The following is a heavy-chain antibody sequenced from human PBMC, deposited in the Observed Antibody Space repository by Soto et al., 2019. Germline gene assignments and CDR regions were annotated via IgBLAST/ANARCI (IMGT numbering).Heavy chain of an antibody. CDR3: ARDLLYSSGGSCRPGLNYMDV. CDR2: TYYRSKWYN. CDR1: GDSVSSNSAA. Sequence: SQTLSLTCAISGDSVSSNSAAWNWIRQSPSRGLEWLGRTYYRSKWYNDYAVSVKSRITINPDTSKNQFSLQLNSVTPEDTAVYYCARDLLYSSGGSCRPGLNYMDVWGKGTTVTVSS. D-gene: IGHD2-15*01. V-gene: IGHV6-1*01. J-gene: IGHJ6*03.